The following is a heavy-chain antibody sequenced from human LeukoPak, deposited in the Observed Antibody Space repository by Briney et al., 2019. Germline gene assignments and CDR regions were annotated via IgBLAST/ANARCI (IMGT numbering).Heavy chain of an antibody. CDR2: IWYDGSND. J-gene: IGHJ3*02. CDR1: RFDFSTSG. V-gene: IGHV3-33*01. CDR3: ARGINSGYFYVVAAFDI. D-gene: IGHD3-22*01. Sequence: PGGSLRLSCAASRFDFSTSGMHWVRQAPGKGLEWVAVIWYDGSNDYYADSVKGRFTISRDNSKKTLYLQLSSLRAEDTAVYYCARGINSGYFYVVAAFDIWGRGTMVTVSS.